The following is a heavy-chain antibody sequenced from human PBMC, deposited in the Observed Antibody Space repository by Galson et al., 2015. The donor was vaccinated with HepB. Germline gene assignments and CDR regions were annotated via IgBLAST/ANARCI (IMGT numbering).Heavy chain of an antibody. V-gene: IGHV3-74*01. Sequence: SLRLSCAASGFTFSNYWMHWVRQAPGKGLVWVSRIKSDGETADYAASVKGRFTSSRDNARNTLSLQMESLRAEDTALYYCVRTITPAPIPLFDYWGQGTLVTVSS. CDR3: VRTITPAPIPLFDY. J-gene: IGHJ4*02. D-gene: IGHD4/OR15-4a*01. CDR1: GFTFSNYW. CDR2: IKSDGETA.